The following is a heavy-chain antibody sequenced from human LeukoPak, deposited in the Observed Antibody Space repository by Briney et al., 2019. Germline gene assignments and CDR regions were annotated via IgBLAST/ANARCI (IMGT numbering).Heavy chain of an antibody. D-gene: IGHD3-22*01. J-gene: IGHJ4*02. V-gene: IGHV4-31*03. CDR2: IYYSGST. CDR3: ASYYDSSGYRDY. CDR1: GGSISSGGYY. Sequence: SQTLSLTCTVSGGSISSGGYYWGWVRQHPGTGLEWIGYIYYSGSTYYNPSLKSRVTISVDTSKNQFSLKLSSVTAADTAVYYCASYYDSSGYRDYWGQGTLVTVSS.